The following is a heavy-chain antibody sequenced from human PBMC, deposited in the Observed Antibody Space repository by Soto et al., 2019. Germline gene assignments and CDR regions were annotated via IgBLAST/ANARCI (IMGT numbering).Heavy chain of an antibody. CDR3: ARWHSRGWYGGYWYLEL. CDR2: IYHSGST. J-gene: IGHJ2*01. V-gene: IGHV4-4*02. Sequence: SETLSLTCAVSGGSISSSNWWSWVRQPPGKGLEWIGEIYHSGSTNYTPSLKSRVTISVDKSKNQFSLKLSSVTAADTAVYYCARWHSRGWYGGYWYLELWGRGTLVAVSS. CDR1: GGSISSSNW. D-gene: IGHD6-19*01.